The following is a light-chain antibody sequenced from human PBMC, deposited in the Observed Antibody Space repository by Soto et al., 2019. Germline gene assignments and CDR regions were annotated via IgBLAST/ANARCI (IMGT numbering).Light chain of an antibody. CDR3: YSAADNNRV. CDR2: KDS. CDR1: VLAKKY. V-gene: IGLV3-27*01. J-gene: IGLJ3*02. Sequence: SSELTQPSSVSGSPGQTARITCSGAVLAKKYARWFQQKPGQAPVLVIYKDSERPSGIPERFSGSSSGTTVTLTIGGDQVEEEAYYYCYSAADNNRVFGGGTKLTVL.